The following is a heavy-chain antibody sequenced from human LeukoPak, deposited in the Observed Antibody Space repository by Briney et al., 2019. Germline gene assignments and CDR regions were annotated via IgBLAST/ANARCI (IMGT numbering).Heavy chain of an antibody. J-gene: IGHJ5*02. CDR1: GGSFSGYY. D-gene: IGHD6-13*01. Sequence: SETLSLTCAVYGGSFSGYYWSWIRQPPGKGLEWIGEINHSGSTNYNPSLKSRVTISVDTSKNQFSLKLSFVTAADTAVYYCARGGIAAAGTWGQGTLVTVSS. V-gene: IGHV4-34*01. CDR2: INHSGST. CDR3: ARGGIAAAGT.